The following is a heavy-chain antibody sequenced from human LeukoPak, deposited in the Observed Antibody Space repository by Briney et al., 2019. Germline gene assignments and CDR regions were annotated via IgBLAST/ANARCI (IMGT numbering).Heavy chain of an antibody. Sequence: GGSLRLSCSASGFTFSDFWIHWVRQVPGKGLVWVSRINPDGSLTNYADSVKGRFTISRDNARDTLYLQMNSLRDEDTAVYYCARGYRGVWGQGTTVTVSS. V-gene: IGHV3-74*01. CDR1: GFTFSDFW. J-gene: IGHJ6*02. CDR3: ARGYRGV. D-gene: IGHD5-18*01. CDR2: INPDGSLT.